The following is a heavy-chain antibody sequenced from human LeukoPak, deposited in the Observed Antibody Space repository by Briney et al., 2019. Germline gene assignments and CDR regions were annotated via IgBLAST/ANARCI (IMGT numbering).Heavy chain of an antibody. Sequence: GESLKISCKGSGYSFTTYWIAWVRQMPGKGLEWMGIIYPGDSDTRYSPSFQGQVTISADRSISIAYLQRSSLKASDTAMYYCARLRDGDFDYWGQGSLVTVFS. D-gene: IGHD4-17*01. CDR3: ARLRDGDFDY. V-gene: IGHV5-51*01. CDR2: IYPGDSDT. J-gene: IGHJ4*02. CDR1: GYSFTTYW.